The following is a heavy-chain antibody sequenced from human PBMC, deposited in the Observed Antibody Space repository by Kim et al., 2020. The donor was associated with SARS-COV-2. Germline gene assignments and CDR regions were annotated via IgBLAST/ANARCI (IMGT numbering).Heavy chain of an antibody. CDR2: IYSGGST. J-gene: IGHJ4*02. V-gene: IGHV3-53*04. CDR1: GFTVSSNY. CDR3: ARSLNTYSSGWYAHDY. Sequence: GGSLRLSCAASGFTVSSNYMSWVRQAPGKGLEWVSVIYSGGSTYYAASVKGRFTIARHNSKNTMYLHLNSLRAEDKAVYYCARSLNTYSSGWYAHDYWGQGTLVTVSS. D-gene: IGHD6-19*01.